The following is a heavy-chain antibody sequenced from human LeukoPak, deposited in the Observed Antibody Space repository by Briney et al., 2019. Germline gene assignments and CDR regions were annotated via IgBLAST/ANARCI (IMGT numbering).Heavy chain of an antibody. CDR2: IYHSGST. CDR1: GYSISSGYY. J-gene: IGHJ4*02. Sequence: SETLSLTCTVSGYSISSGYYWGWIRQPPGKGLEWIGSIYHSGSTYYNPSLKSRVTISVDRSKNQFSLKLSSVTAADTAVYYCARDGDGYNWNYFDYWGQGTLVTVSS. CDR3: ARDGDGYNWNYFDY. V-gene: IGHV4-38-2*02. D-gene: IGHD5-24*01.